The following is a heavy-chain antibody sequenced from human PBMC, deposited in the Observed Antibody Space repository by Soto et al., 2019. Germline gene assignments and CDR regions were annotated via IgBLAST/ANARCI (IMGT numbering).Heavy chain of an antibody. CDR2: ISAYNGNT. V-gene: IGHV1-18*01. CDR3: AREQQRTEWTEFDI. D-gene: IGHD6-13*01. J-gene: IGHJ3*02. CDR1: GYTFTNHG. Sequence: ASVKVSCKASGYTFTNHGISRVRQAPGQGLEWMGWISAYNGNTNYAQKLQGRVTMTTDTSTSTAYMELRSLRSDDTAVYYCAREQQRTEWTEFDIWGQGTMVTVSS.